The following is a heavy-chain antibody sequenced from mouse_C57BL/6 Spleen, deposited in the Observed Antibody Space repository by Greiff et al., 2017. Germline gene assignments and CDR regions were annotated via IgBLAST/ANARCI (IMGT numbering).Heavy chain of an antibody. CDR3: ATYSNYVDWFAY. Sequence: VQLQQSGPELVKPGASVKISCKASGYSFTDYNMNWVKQSNGKSLEWIGVINPNYGTTSYNQKFKGKSTLTVDKSSSTAYMQLSSLTSEDSAVYYCATYSNYVDWFAYWGQGTLVTVSA. J-gene: IGHJ3*01. CDR2: INPNYGTT. CDR1: GYSFTDYN. D-gene: IGHD2-5*01. V-gene: IGHV1-39*01.